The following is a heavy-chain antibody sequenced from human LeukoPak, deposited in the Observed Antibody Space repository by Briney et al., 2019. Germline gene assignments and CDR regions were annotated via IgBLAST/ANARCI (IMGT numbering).Heavy chain of an antibody. CDR3: ARIHNLGILAHFDY. Sequence: GGSLRLSCAVSGFSSYEMNWVRQAPGKGLEWVSYINSGGSTLYYADSVKGRFTISRDNAKNSLYLQMNSLRAEDTAVYYCARIHNLGILAHFDYWGQGTLVTVSS. CDR1: GFSSYE. J-gene: IGHJ4*02. D-gene: IGHD1-1*01. CDR2: INSGGSTL. V-gene: IGHV3-48*03.